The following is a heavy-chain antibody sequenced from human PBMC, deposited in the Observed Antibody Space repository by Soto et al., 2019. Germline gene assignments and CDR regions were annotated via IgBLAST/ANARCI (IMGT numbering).Heavy chain of an antibody. J-gene: IGHJ6*02. D-gene: IGHD6-6*01. CDR1: GFSLSTSGVG. V-gene: IGHV2-5*02. CDR3: ARSGPGYSSSAWSRANGMDV. CDR2: IYWDDDK. Sequence: SGPTLVTPTQTLTLTCTCSGFSLSTSGVGVGWIRQPPGKALEWLALIYWDDDKRYSPSLKSRLTITKDTSKNQAVLTTTNMNAVDAAACYCARSGPGYSSSAWSRANGMDVSGQGTTVTVSS.